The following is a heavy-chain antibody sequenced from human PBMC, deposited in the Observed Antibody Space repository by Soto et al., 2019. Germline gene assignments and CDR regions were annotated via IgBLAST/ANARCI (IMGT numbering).Heavy chain of an antibody. CDR3: ARDWDITWYYFDH. CDR1: GFTFSSYS. CDR2: ISTSGTTK. J-gene: IGHJ4*02. Sequence: GGSLRLSCAASGFTFSSYSMSWVRQAPGKGLEWLSYISTSGTTKYYADSVKGRFSISRDNAKKSLYLQMDSLRAEDTAVYYCARDWDITWYYFDHWGQGTLVTVSS. D-gene: IGHD5-12*01. V-gene: IGHV3-48*01.